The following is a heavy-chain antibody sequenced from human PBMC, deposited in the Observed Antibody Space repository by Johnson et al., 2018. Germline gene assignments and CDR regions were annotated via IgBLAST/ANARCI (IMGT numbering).Heavy chain of an antibody. J-gene: IGHJ5*02. V-gene: IGHV3-74*01. D-gene: IGHD5-18*01. Sequence: VQLQESGGGLVQPGGSLRLSCAVSEFTFSRYWMHWVRQAPGKGLVWVSRINSDGSSTNYADSVKGRFTISRDNAKNTVYLQMNSLRAEDTALDYCARAKGPSLQLWSSDWIYPWGQGTLVTVSS. CDR3: ARAKGPSLQLWSSDWIYP. CDR2: INSDGSST. CDR1: EFTFSRYW.